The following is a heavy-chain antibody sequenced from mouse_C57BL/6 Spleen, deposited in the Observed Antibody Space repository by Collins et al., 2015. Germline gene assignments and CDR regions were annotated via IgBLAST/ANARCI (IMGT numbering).Heavy chain of an antibody. CDR3: ARGGDYDYDWYFDV. D-gene: IGHD2-4*01. CDR2: ISYDGSN. V-gene: IGHV3-6*01. Sequence: DVQLQESGPGLVKPSQSLSLTCSVTGYSITSGYYWNWIRQFPGNKLEWMGYISYDGSNNYNPSLKNRISITRDTSKNQFFLKLNSVTTEDTVTYYCARGGDYDYDWYFDVWGTGTTVTVSS. J-gene: IGHJ1*03. CDR1: GYSITSGYY.